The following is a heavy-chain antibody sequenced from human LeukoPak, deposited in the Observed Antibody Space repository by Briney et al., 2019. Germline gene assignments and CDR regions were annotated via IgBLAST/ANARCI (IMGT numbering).Heavy chain of an antibody. V-gene: IGHV1-69*05. Sequence: GASVKVSCKASGGTFSSYAISWVRQAPGQGLEWMGRIIPIFGTANYAQKFQGRVTITTDESTSTAYMELSSLRSEDTAVYYCARSADWSKNWFDPWGQGTLVTVSS. CDR1: GGTFSSYA. D-gene: IGHD3-3*01. CDR3: ARSADWSKNWFDP. CDR2: IIPIFGTA. J-gene: IGHJ5*02.